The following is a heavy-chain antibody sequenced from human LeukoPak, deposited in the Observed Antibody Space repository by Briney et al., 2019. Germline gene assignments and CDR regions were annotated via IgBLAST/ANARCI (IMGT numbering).Heavy chain of an antibody. J-gene: IGHJ5*02. V-gene: IGHV4-59*01. CDR3: ARAKSCSGGSCSPGYWFDP. CDR1: GDSISSYY. D-gene: IGHD2-15*01. CDR2: VYYSGST. Sequence: SETLSLTCTVSGDSISSYYWSWSRQPPGKGLEWIGYVYYSGSTNYNPSLKSRVTISVDTSKNQFYLKPSSVTAADTAVYYCARAKSCSGGSCSPGYWFDPWGQGTLVTVSS.